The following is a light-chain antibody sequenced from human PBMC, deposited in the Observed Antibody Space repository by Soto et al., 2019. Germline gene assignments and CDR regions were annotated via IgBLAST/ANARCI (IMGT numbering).Light chain of an antibody. J-gene: IGKJ4*01. V-gene: IGKV1-33*01. CDR3: QHYDNLPLT. Sequence: DIQMTQFPSSVSASVGDRVTITCRTSQDINNYLNWYHQKPGKAPKLLIFDASNLETGAPSRFSGSGSRTHFSLTINNLQPEDVGTYFCQHYDNLPLTFGGGTKVDIK. CDR1: QDINNY. CDR2: DAS.